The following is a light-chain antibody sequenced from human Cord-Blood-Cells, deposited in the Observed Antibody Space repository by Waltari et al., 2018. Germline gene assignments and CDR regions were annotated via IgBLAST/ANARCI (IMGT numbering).Light chain of an antibody. V-gene: IGKV1-39*01. CDR1: QRISSY. J-gene: IGKJ5*01. CDR2: AAS. CDR3: QQSYSTST. Sequence: DIQMTQSPSSLSASVGDSVTIPCRASQRISSYLNGYQQKPGKVPKLLIYAASSLQSGVTSRFSDSGSETDCTVTISSLQREEFVTYYWQQSYSTSTLGQGTRLEIK.